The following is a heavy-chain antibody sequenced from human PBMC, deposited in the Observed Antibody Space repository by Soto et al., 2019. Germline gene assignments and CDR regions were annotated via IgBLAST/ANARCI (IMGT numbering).Heavy chain of an antibody. Sequence: GGSLRLSCAASGFTFSSYAMHWVRQAPGKGLEWVAVISYDGSNKYYADSVKGRFTISRDNSKNTLYLQMNSLRAEDTAVYYCASGPNDYSNLFYYYYYGMDVWGQGTTVTVSS. J-gene: IGHJ6*02. D-gene: IGHD4-4*01. CDR2: ISYDGSNK. CDR1: GFTFSSYA. CDR3: ASGPNDYSNLFYYYYYGMDV. V-gene: IGHV3-30-3*01.